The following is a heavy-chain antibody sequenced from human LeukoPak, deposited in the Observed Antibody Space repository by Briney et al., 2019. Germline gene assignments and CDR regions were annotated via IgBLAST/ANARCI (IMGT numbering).Heavy chain of an antibody. Sequence: GASVKVSCKASGGTFSSYAISWVRQAPGQGLEWMGGIIPIFGTANYAQKFQGRVTITADKSTSTAYMELSSLRSEDTAVYYWGGGGGYQLVLDYWGQGTLVTVSS. D-gene: IGHD6-13*01. CDR1: GGTFSSYA. CDR3: GGGGGYQLVLDY. J-gene: IGHJ4*02. CDR2: IIPIFGTA. V-gene: IGHV1-69*06.